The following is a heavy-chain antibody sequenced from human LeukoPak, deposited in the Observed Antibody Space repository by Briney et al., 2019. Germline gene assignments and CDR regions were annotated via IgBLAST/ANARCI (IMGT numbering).Heavy chain of an antibody. CDR1: GFTFSSYG. V-gene: IGHV3-30*02. J-gene: IGHJ4*02. CDR3: AKVRWGSDNALDS. CDR2: IRHDGSNK. D-gene: IGHD3-16*01. Sequence: GGSLRLSCAASGFTFSSYGMHWVRQAPGKGLEWVAFIRHDGSNKYYADSVKGRFTISRDNSKNTLYLQMNSLRAEDTAVYYCAKVRWGSDNALDSWGQGTLVTGSS.